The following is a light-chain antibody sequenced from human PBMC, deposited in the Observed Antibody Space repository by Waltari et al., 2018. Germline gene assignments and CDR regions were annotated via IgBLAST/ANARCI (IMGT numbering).Light chain of an antibody. J-gene: IGKJ1*01. CDR3: QHYVRLPAT. Sequence: NVLTQPPGTPSSSPGERATLSCRASQGVSRSLSWYQQKPGQAPKLLIYGASTRATGIPDRFTGSGSGTDFSLTISSLEPEDFAIYFCQHYVRLPATFGQGTKVEIK. CDR2: GAS. CDR1: QGVSRS. V-gene: IGKV3-20*01.